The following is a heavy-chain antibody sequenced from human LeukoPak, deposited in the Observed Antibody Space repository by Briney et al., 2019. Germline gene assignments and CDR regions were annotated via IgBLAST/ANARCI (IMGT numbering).Heavy chain of an antibody. Sequence: GGSLRLSCSASRFSVSSNYVIWVRQAPGKGLEWVLVIYSGGTTYYADSVKGRFTISRDNSKNTLYLQMNSLRAEDTAVYYCARRAGGYSHPYDYWGQGILVTVSS. D-gene: IGHD4-23*01. CDR2: IYSGGTT. CDR1: RFSVSSNY. V-gene: IGHV3-53*01. CDR3: ARRAGGYSHPYDY. J-gene: IGHJ4*02.